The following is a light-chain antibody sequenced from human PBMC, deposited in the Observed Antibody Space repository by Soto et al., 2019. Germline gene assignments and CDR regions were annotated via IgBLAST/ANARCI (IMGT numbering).Light chain of an antibody. J-gene: IGLJ3*02. Sequence: QSALTQPASVSGSPGQSIAISCTGTSSDVGAYNYVSWYQQHPGKAPKLMISDVSNRPSGVSDRFSGSKSGNTASLTISGLQAEDEAEYYCSSFTSNNTRVFGGGTQLTVL. CDR1: SSDVGAYNY. CDR3: SSFTSNNTRV. CDR2: DVS. V-gene: IGLV2-14*03.